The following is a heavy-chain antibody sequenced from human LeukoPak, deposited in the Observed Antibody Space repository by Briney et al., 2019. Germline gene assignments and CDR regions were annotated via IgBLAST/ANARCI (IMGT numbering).Heavy chain of an antibody. CDR3: TTESSGALDY. Sequence: GGSLRLSCVASGFTLSSYSMNWVRQAPGKGLEGVASISSSSSYIYYTDSVKGRFTISRDNAKNSLYLQMNNLRAEDTSVYYCTTESSGALDYWGQGTLVTVSS. CDR1: GFTLSSYS. CDR2: ISSSSSYI. J-gene: IGHJ4*02. D-gene: IGHD1-26*01. V-gene: IGHV3-21*01.